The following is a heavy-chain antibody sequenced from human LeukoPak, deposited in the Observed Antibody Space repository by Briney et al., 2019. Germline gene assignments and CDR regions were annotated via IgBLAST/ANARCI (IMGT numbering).Heavy chain of an antibody. V-gene: IGHV4-30-2*01. J-gene: IGHJ3*02. CDR3: ARGGEVDAFDI. CDR2: IYHSGST. Sequence: SQTLSLTCTVSGGSISSGAYYWSWIRQHPGKGLEWIGYIYHSGSTYYNPSLKSRVTISVDRSKNQFSLKLSSVTAADTAVYYCARGGEVDAFDIWGQGTMVTVSS. D-gene: IGHD3-16*01. CDR1: GGSISSGAYY.